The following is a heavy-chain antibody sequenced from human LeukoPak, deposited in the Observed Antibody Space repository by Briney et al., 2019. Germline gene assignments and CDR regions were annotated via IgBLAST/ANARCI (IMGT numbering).Heavy chain of an antibody. CDR3: ARDWLAGNPYHAFDL. V-gene: IGHV3-7*01. CDR1: VFIFRNYW. Sequence: GGAVRLSCASSVFIFRNYWMSWVRQAAGRGVECVANIKEDGSEEYYVDSVKGRFSISRDNAKNSLYLQMNSLRAEDTAVYYCARDWLAGNPYHAFDLWGKGTMVTVSS. J-gene: IGHJ3*01. D-gene: IGHD3-22*01. CDR2: IKEDGSEE.